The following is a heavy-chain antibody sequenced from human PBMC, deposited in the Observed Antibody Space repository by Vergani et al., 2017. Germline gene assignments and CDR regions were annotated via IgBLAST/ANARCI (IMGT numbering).Heavy chain of an antibody. CDR1: RFIFSNYA. V-gene: IGHV3-23*01. CDR2: ISGSGSST. D-gene: IGHD6-6*01. CDR3: AKAGGEQLVPDY. J-gene: IGHJ4*02. Sequence: EVQLLESGGGLVQPGGSLRLSCAASRFIFSNYAMTWVRQAQGKGLEWVSSISGSGSSTYYADSVKGRFTISRDNSKNTLYLQMNSLRAEDTAVYYCAKAGGEQLVPDYWGQGTLVTVSS.